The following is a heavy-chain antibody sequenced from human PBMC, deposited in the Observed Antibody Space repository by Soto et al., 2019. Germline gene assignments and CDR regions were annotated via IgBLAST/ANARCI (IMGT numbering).Heavy chain of an antibody. Sequence: ASVEVSCKXSGYTFTGYYMHWVRQAPGQGLEWMGWINPNSGGTNYAQKFQGRVTMTRDTSISTAYMELSRLRSDDTAVYCCARGQGGYYDSSGYYEFDYWGQGTLVTVSS. CDR3: ARGQGGYYDSSGYYEFDY. CDR1: GYTFTGYY. CDR2: INPNSGGT. J-gene: IGHJ4*02. V-gene: IGHV1-2*02. D-gene: IGHD3-22*01.